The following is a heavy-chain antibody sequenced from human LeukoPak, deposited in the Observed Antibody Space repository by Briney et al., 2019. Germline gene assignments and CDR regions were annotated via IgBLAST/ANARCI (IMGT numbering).Heavy chain of an antibody. D-gene: IGHD4-17*01. V-gene: IGHV3-30*02. CDR1: GFTFSSYG. CDR2: IRYDGSNK. CDR3: AKDRGEDGDYYYYYYMDV. Sequence: GGSLRLSCAASGFTFSSYGMHWVRQAPGKGLEWVAFIRYDGSNKYYADSVKGRFTISRDNSKNTLYLQMNSLRAEDTAVYYCAKDRGEDGDYYYYYYMDVWGKGTTVTISS. J-gene: IGHJ6*03.